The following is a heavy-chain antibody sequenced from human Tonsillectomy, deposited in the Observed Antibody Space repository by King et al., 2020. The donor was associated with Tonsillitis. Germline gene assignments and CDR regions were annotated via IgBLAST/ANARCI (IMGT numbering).Heavy chain of an antibody. J-gene: IGHJ4*02. CDR2: TLYDGSDE. Sequence: VQLVESGGGVVQPGRSLRVSCAASGFTFSRHAMHWVRQAPGKGLEWVAVTLYDGSDEYYADSVKGRFTISRDNSKNTRYLQMNSLRVVDTAVYFCGRDPWELPSVPDYWGQGTLVTVSS. D-gene: IGHD1-26*01. CDR1: GFTFSRHA. V-gene: IGHV3-30-3*01. CDR3: GRDPWELPSVPDY.